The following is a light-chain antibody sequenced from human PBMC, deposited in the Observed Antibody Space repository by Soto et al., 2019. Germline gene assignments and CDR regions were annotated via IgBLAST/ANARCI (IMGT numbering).Light chain of an antibody. CDR2: QVS. CDR3: MQATQSWA. V-gene: IGKV2-24*01. J-gene: IGKJ1*01. Sequence: IVLTQTPLSSPVTLGQPASISCSSSQSLVHRDGNTYLSWLHQRPGQPPRLLIYQVSNRFSGVPDRFTGSGAGTDFTLKISRVEAEDVGIYYCMQATQSWAFGQGTKGEIK. CDR1: QSLVHRDGNTY.